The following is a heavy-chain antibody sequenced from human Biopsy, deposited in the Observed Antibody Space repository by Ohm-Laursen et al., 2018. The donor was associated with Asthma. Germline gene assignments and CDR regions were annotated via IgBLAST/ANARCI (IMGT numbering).Heavy chain of an antibody. CDR3: SREEPTSGWYQGSILR. V-gene: IGHV3-30*03. Sequence: SLRLSCAAPGFTFSSYGMHWVRQAPGKGLEWVACISYDGSNKYYADSVKGRSTISRDNSKNTLYLQMNSLRAEDTAVYYCSREEPTSGWYQGSILRWGQGTLVTVSS. J-gene: IGHJ4*02. CDR2: ISYDGSNK. CDR1: GFTFSSYG. D-gene: IGHD6-19*01.